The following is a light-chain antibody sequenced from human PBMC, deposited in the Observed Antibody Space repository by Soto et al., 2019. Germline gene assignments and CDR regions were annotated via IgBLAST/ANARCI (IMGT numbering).Light chain of an antibody. V-gene: IGKV1-39*01. CDR2: GAS. CDR1: QNIDMY. J-gene: IGKJ1*01. Sequence: DIHMTQSPSSLSASVGDTVTITCRASQNIDMYLNWYQQKPGKAPRVLISGASNLQSGVPSRFSGSGSGTDFTLTISSLQSEDFASYLCQHTFNSHPWTLGQGTKVDIK. CDR3: QHTFNSHPWT.